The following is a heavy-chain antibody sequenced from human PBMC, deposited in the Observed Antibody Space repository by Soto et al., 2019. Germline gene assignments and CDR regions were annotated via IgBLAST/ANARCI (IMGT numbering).Heavy chain of an antibody. J-gene: IGHJ5*02. Sequence: PGGSLRLSCAASGFTFSSYAMSWVRQAPGKGLEWVSAISGSGGSTYYADSVKGRFTISRDNSKNTLYLQMNSLRAEDTAVYYCARDAISSRQQLVLNWFDPWGQGTLVTVSS. CDR3: ARDAISSRQQLVLNWFDP. CDR1: GFTFSSYA. V-gene: IGHV3-23*01. CDR2: ISGSGGST. D-gene: IGHD6-13*01.